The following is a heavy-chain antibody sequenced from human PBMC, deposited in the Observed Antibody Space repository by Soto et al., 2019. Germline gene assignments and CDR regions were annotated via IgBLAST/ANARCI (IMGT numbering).Heavy chain of an antibody. CDR2: TSGSGDST. CDR3: AKALYGGFTY. Sequence: GGSLRLSCAASGFTFSVHAMRWVRQAPGKRLEWVSGTSGSGDSTHYADSVKGRITVSRDNSKSMLYLQTTSLRAEDTAIYYCAKALYGGFTYWGQGTLVTVS. D-gene: IGHD3-10*01. V-gene: IGHV3-23*01. J-gene: IGHJ4*02. CDR1: GFTFSVHA.